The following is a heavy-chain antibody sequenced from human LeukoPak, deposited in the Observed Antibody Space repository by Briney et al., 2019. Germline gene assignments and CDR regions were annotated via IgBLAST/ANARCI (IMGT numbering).Heavy chain of an antibody. V-gene: IGHV3-23*01. CDR1: GFTFSSYA. D-gene: IGHD3-10*01. Sequence: GSLRLSCAASGFTFSSYAMSWVRQAPGKGLEWVSAISGSGGSTYYADSVKGRFTISRDNSKNTLYLQMNSLRAEDTAVYYCAKGGGYGSASEHDYWGQGTLVTVSS. CDR2: ISGSGGST. J-gene: IGHJ4*02. CDR3: AKGGGYGSASEHDY.